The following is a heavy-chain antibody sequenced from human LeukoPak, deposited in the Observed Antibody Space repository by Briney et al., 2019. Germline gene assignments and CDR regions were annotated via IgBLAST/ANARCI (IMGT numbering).Heavy chain of an antibody. J-gene: IGHJ4*02. CDR3: ARGGYDSSGQIFFDY. CDR2: INHRGST. Sequence: SETLSLTCAVYGGSFSGYYWSWIRLPPGKGLEWIGEINHRGSTKYNPSLKSRVTISVDTSKNQFSLKLSSVTAAETAVYYCARGGYDSSGQIFFDYWGQGTLVTVSS. CDR1: GGSFSGYY. V-gene: IGHV4-34*01. D-gene: IGHD3-22*01.